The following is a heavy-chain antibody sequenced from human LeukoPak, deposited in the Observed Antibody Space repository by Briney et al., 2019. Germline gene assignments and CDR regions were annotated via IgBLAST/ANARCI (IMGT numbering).Heavy chain of an antibody. CDR1: GFTFSSYA. CDR2: ISGSGGST. CDR3: AKDADLASSSRTSVFDY. D-gene: IGHD6-13*01. V-gene: IGHV3-23*01. J-gene: IGHJ4*02. Sequence: GGSLRLSCAASGFTFSSYAMSWVRQAPGKGLEWVSGISGSGGSTYYADSVKGRFTISRDNSKNTLYLQMNSLSAEDTAVYYCAKDADLASSSRTSVFDYWGQGTLVTVSS.